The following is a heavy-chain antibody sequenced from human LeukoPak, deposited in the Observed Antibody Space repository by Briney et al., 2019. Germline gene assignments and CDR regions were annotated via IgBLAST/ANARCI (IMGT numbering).Heavy chain of an antibody. V-gene: IGHV4-39*01. J-gene: IGHJ4*02. CDR2: IYYSGST. CDR3: ARMGSSFPADY. Sequence: SETLSLTCTVSGGSISSSSYYWGWIRQPPGKGLEWIGSIYYSGSTYYNPSLKSRVTISVDTSKNQFSLKLSSVTAADTAVYYCARMGSSFPADYWGQGTLATVSS. CDR1: GGSISSSSYY. D-gene: IGHD6-6*01.